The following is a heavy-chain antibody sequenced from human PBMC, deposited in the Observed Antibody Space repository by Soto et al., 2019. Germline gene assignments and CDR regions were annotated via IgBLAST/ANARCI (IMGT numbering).Heavy chain of an antibody. V-gene: IGHV3-33*01. CDR3: ARERSGYDYYYYYYMAV. Sequence: GGSLRLSCAASGFTFISYGMHWVRQATGKGLEWVAVIWYDGSNKYYADSVKGRFTISRDNSKNTLYLQMNSLRAEDTAVYYCARERSGYDYYYYYYMAVWGKGTTVTVCS. D-gene: IGHD5-12*01. CDR1: GFTFISYG. CDR2: IWYDGSNK. J-gene: IGHJ6*03.